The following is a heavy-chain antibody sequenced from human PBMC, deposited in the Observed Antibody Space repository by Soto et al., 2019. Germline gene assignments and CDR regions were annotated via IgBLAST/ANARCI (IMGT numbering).Heavy chain of an antibody. D-gene: IGHD6-13*01. J-gene: IGHJ5*02. CDR1: GFTFRSFT. CDR2: ISSNSAYI. V-gene: IGHV3-21*01. CDR3: TRDASRDSSARGWFDP. Sequence: PGGSLRLSCAASGFTFRSFTMNWVRQAPGKGLEWVSTISSNSAYIYYTDALRGRFTISRDNAKNSLHLQMNSLRAEDTAVYYCTRDASRDSSARGWFDPWGPGTLVP.